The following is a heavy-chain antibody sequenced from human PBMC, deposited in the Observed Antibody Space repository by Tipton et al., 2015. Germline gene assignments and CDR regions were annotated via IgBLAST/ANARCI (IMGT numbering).Heavy chain of an antibody. J-gene: IGHJ6*02. Sequence: QVQLVQSGAEVKKPGSSVRVSCEAPGDAFRKFAINWVRQAPGQGLEWMGEIIPAFDITHYAQKFQGRITITADKSTTTAYMELNSLRYEDTAVYYCATVVAGTGNYWFFGLDDWGQGTTVTVSS. CDR3: ATVVAGTGNYWFFGLDD. CDR1: GDAFRKFA. D-gene: IGHD1-7*01. V-gene: IGHV1-69*17. CDR2: IIPAFDIT.